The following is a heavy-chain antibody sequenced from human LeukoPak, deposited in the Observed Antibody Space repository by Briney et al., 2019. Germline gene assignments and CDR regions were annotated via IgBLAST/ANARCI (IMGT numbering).Heavy chain of an antibody. Sequence: ASVKVSCKASGYTFTGYYMHWVRQAPGQGLEWMGWINPNSGGTNYAQKFQGRVTMTRDTSIGTAYMELSRLRSDDTAVYYCARVSYLTGTTVYYFDYWGQGTLVTVSS. CDR1: GYTFTGYY. D-gene: IGHD1-20*01. V-gene: IGHV1-2*02. CDR2: INPNSGGT. CDR3: ARVSYLTGTTVYYFDY. J-gene: IGHJ4*02.